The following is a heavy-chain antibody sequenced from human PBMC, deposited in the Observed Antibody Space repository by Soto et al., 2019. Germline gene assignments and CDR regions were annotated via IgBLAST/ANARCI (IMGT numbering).Heavy chain of an antibody. D-gene: IGHD2-2*02. CDR2: INAGYGNT. V-gene: IGHV1-3*01. CDR3: ATAGDDCSTTTCYIIDY. J-gene: IGHJ4*02. CDR1: GYTFTRYA. Sequence: ASVKVSCKTSGYTFTRYAMHWVRQAPGQRLEWMGWINAGYGNTAYSQNFQGRVTLTRDTSASTAYMELSSLRSEDTAVYYCATAGDDCSTTTCYIIDYWGQGTLVTVS.